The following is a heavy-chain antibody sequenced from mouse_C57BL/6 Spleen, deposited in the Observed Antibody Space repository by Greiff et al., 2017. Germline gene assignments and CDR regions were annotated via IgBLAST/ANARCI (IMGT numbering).Heavy chain of an antibody. J-gene: IGHJ4*01. CDR2: LYPGDGDT. CDR1: GYAFSSSW. Sequence: QVQLQQSGPELVKPGASVKISCKASGYAFSSSWMNWVKQRPGKGLEWIGRLYPGDGDTNYNGKFKGKATLTADKSSSTAYMQHSSLTSEDSAVXCGGRSYYDYDRGFYAMDYWGQGTSVTVSA. CDR3: GRSYYDYDRGFYAMDY. D-gene: IGHD2-4*01. V-gene: IGHV1-82*01.